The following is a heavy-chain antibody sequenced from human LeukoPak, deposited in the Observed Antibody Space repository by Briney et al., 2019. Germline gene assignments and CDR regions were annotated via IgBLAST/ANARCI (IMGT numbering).Heavy chain of an antibody. Sequence: SETLSLTCTVSGGSINSGDYYWSWIRQPPGKGLEWIGYIYYSGSTNYNPSLKSRVTISVDTSKNQFSLKLSSVTAADTAVYYCARVRESSTWGQGTLVTVSS. D-gene: IGHD6-6*01. V-gene: IGHV4-30-4*02. J-gene: IGHJ4*02. CDR2: IYYSGST. CDR1: GGSINSGDYY. CDR3: ARVRESST.